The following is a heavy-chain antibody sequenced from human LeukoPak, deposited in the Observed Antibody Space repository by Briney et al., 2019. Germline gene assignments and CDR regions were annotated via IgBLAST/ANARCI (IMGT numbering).Heavy chain of an antibody. CDR3: ARVYCSGETCYDYFDY. J-gene: IGHJ4*02. CDR2: LSAGGTTE. CDR1: GFTFDSHA. V-gene: IGHV3-23*01. Sequence: PGGCLRFSCAASGFTFDSHAMTWGRQGPGRGLEWDSSLSAGGTTEYNSNSVKGRFTISRDNSKNTLYLQMNSLRAEDTAVYYCARVYCSGETCYDYFDYWGQGTLVTVSS. D-gene: IGHD2-15*01.